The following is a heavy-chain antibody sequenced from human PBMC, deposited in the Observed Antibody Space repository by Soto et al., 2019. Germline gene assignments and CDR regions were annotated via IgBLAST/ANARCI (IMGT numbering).Heavy chain of an antibody. Sequence: ASVKVSCKASGYTFTSYGISWVRQAPGQGLEWMGWISAYNGNTNYAQKLQGRVTMTTDTSTSTAYMELRSLRSDDTAVYYCARDLTMIVVVNPREYYFDYWGQGTLVTVSS. V-gene: IGHV1-18*01. D-gene: IGHD3-22*01. CDR3: ARDLTMIVVVNPREYYFDY. CDR1: GYTFTSYG. CDR2: ISAYNGNT. J-gene: IGHJ4*02.